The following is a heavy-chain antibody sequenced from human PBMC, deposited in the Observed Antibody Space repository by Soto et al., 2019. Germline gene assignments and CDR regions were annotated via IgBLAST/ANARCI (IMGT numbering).Heavy chain of an antibody. J-gene: IGHJ4*01. CDR3: ARGGDWQFDY. CDR1: GDSISSDKW. D-gene: IGHD2-21*02. CDR2: SHHSGRT. V-gene: IGHV4-4*02. Sequence: QVQLQESGPGLVKPSGTLSLTCAVSGDSISSDKWWSWVRQPPGKGLEWIGESHHSGRTNYNPSLKSRVTILVEKSKNKVSLELSSMTAADTAVYYCARGGDWQFDYWGHGTLVTVSS.